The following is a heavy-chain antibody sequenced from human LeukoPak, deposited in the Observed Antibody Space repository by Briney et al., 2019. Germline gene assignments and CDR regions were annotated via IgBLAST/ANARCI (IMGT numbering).Heavy chain of an antibody. J-gene: IGHJ4*02. CDR1: GFTFDDYG. D-gene: IGHD3-16*01. CDR2: IRGDGTST. CDR3: AKGGGDNFLYCFDY. Sequence: GGSLRLSCAASGFTFDDYGMHWVRQAPGKGLEWVSLIRGDGTSTYYADSVKGRFTVSRGSSRNSLYLQMNSLTTEDTAFYYCAKGGGDNFLYCFDYWGQGILVTVSS. V-gene: IGHV3-43*02.